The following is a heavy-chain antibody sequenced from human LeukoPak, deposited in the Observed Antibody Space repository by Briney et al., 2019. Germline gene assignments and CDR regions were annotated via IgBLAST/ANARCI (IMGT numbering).Heavy chain of an antibody. D-gene: IGHD1-1*01. J-gene: IGHJ4*02. CDR2: IKPDGGEK. CDR1: GFTFSSYG. Sequence: PGGSLRLSCAASGFTFSSYGMHWVRQAPGMGLEWVANIKPDGGEKYYVDSVKGRFTISRDNAKNSLYMQMNSLRAEDTAVYYCASPRWTGILSFDYWGQGTLVTVSS. CDR3: ASPRWTGILSFDY. V-gene: IGHV3-7*01.